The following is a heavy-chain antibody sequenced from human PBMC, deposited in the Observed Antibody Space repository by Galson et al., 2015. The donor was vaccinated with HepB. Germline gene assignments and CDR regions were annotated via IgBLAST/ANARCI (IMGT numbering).Heavy chain of an antibody. J-gene: IGHJ3*02. CDR1: GFTFSSYG. V-gene: IGHV3-33*01. Sequence: SLRLSCAASGFTFSSYGMHWVRQAPGKGLEWVAVIWYDGSNKYYADSVKGRFTISRDNSKNTLYLQMNSLRAEDTAVYYCARDPRYCSSTSCNAFDIWGQGTMVTVSS. D-gene: IGHD2-2*01. CDR3: ARDPRYCSSTSCNAFDI. CDR2: IWYDGSNK.